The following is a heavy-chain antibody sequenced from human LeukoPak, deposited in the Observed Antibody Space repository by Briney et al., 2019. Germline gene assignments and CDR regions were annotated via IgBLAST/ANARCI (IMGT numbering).Heavy chain of an antibody. V-gene: IGHV1-2*02. J-gene: IGHJ4*02. CDR2: INPNSGGT. D-gene: IGHD3-22*01. CDR1: GYTFTGYY. CDR3: ARVDTYYYDSSGYYYRYFDY. Sequence: GASVKVSCKASGYTFTGYYMHWVRQAPGQGLEWMGWINPNSGGTNYAQKFQGRVTMTRDTSISTAYMELSRLRSDDTAVYYCARVDTYYYDSSGYYYRYFDYWGQGTLVTVSS.